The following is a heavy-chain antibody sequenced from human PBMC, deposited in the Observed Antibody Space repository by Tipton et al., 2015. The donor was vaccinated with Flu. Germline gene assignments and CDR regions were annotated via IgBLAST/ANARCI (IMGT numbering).Heavy chain of an antibody. V-gene: IGHV4-59*01. Sequence: LRLSCTVSGGSISSYYWSWIRQPPGKGLEWIGYIYYSGSTNYNPCLKSRVTISVDTSKNQFSLKLSSVTAADTAVYYCARYGTYDGSRYFQHWGQGTLVTVSS. CDR2: IYYSGST. CDR1: GGSISSYY. D-gene: IGHD1-26*01. CDR3: ARYGTYDGSRYFQH. J-gene: IGHJ1*01.